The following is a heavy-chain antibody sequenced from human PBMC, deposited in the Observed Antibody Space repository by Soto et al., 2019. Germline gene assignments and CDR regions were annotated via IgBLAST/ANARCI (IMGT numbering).Heavy chain of an antibody. D-gene: IGHD2-2*01. V-gene: IGHV4-39*01. Sequence: SETLSLTCTVSGGSISSSSYYWGWIRQPPGKGLEWIGSIYYSGSTYYNPSLKSRVTISVDTSKNQFSLKLSSVTAADTAVYYCASAVGYCSSTSCYRGSYLRRNWFDPWGQGTLVTVSS. CDR2: IYYSGST. CDR1: GGSISSSSYY. J-gene: IGHJ5*02. CDR3: ASAVGYCSSTSCYRGSYLRRNWFDP.